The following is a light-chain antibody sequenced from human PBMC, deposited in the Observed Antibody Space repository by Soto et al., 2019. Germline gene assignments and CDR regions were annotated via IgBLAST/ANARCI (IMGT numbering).Light chain of an antibody. CDR2: LNS. Sequence: EIVMTQSPLSLPVTPGESASISCRSTQSLLHGSNHYLDWYLQKPGRSPQLLIHLNSNRAYGVPDRFNSSGSGTDFTLKINRAEAEDVGNYYCMQALQRPYTFGQGNNLEIK. CDR3: MQALQRPYT. CDR1: QSLLHGSNHY. J-gene: IGKJ2*01. V-gene: IGKV2-28*01.